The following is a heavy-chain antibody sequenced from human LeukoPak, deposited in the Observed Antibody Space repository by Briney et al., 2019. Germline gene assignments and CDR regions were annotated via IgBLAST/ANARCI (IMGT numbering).Heavy chain of an antibody. CDR3: ARGGAGWYEDY. V-gene: IGHV1-18*01. J-gene: IGHJ4*02. Sequence: ASVKVSCKASGYTFTSYGINWVRQAPGQGLGWMGWISPYNGNTNYAEKVQGRVTMTTDTSTSTAYMELRSLRSDDTAVYYCARGGAGWYEDYWGQGTLVTVSS. D-gene: IGHD6-19*01. CDR2: ISPYNGNT. CDR1: GYTFTSYG.